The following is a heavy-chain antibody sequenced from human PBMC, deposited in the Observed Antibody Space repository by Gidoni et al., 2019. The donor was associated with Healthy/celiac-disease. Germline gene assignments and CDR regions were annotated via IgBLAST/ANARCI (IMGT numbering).Heavy chain of an antibody. V-gene: IGHV3-30-3*01. CDR3: ARAPGYYDSSGSWVDP. J-gene: IGHJ5*02. CDR2: ISYDGSNK. Sequence: QVQLVESGGGVVQPGRSLRLSCAASGFTFSSYAMHWVRQAPGKGLEWVAVISYDGSNKYYADSVKGRFTISRDNSKNTLYLQMNSLRAEDTAVYYCARAPGYYDSSGSWVDPWGQGTLVTVSS. CDR1: GFTFSSYA. D-gene: IGHD3-22*01.